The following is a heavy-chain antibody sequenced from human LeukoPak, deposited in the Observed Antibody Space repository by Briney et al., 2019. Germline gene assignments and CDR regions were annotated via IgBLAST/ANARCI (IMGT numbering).Heavy chain of an antibody. D-gene: IGHD2-2*02. V-gene: IGHV5-51*01. Sequence: GESLKISCKGSGYSFTSYWIGWVRQMPGKGLEWMGIIYPGDSDTRYSPSFQGQVTISADKSISTAYLQWSSLKASDTAMYYCARQGICSSTTCYTAYYYGMDVWGQGTTVTVSS. CDR3: ARQGICSSTTCYTAYYYGMDV. CDR1: GYSFTSYW. J-gene: IGHJ6*02. CDR2: IYPGDSDT.